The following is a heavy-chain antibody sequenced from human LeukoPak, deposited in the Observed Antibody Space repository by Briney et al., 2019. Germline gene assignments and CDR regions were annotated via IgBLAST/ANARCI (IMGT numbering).Heavy chain of an antibody. Sequence: SVKVSCKASGGTFSSYAISWVRQAPGQGLEWMGRIIPIFGTANYAQKFQGRVTITTDESTSTAYMELSSLRSEDTAVYYCAREFSRRTYYYDSSGNLGYWGQGTLVTVSS. CDR3: AREFSRRTYYYDSSGNLGY. J-gene: IGHJ4*02. V-gene: IGHV1-69*05. CDR2: IIPIFGTA. CDR1: GGTFSSYA. D-gene: IGHD3-22*01.